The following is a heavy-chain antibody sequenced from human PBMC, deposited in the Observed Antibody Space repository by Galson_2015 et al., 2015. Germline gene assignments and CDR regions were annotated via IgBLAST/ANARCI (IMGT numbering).Heavy chain of an antibody. Sequence: SVKVSCKASGYNFIDYAMQWVRQAPGQRLEWMGWINIGNDDRKYSEKFQGRVAFNRDISASTAYMELSNLRSEDTANYYCARSTTVGTPSDFWGQATLVTVSS. CDR2: INIGNDDR. J-gene: IGHJ4*02. D-gene: IGHD4-23*01. V-gene: IGHV1-3*04. CDR1: GYNFIDYA. CDR3: ARSTTVGTPSDF.